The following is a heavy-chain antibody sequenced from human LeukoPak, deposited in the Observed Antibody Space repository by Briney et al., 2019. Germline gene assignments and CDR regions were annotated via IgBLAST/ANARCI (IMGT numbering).Heavy chain of an antibody. CDR2: INPSGGST. CDR3: ARDLPSSGCYMDV. V-gene: IGHV1-46*01. CDR1: GYTFTSYY. Sequence: PVASVKVSCKASGYTFTSYYIHWVRQAPGQGLEWMGIINPSGGSTSYAQKFQGRVTMTRDMSTSTVYMELSSLRSEDTAVYYCARDLPSSGCYMDVWGKGTTVTVSS. D-gene: IGHD2-15*01. J-gene: IGHJ6*03.